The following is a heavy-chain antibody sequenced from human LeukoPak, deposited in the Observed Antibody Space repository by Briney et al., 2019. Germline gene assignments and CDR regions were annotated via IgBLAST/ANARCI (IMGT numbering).Heavy chain of an antibody. Sequence: PGGSLRLSCAVSGFTYSSFGMHWVRQAPGKGLEWVAVTYYDASKKFCVDSVKGRFTISRGNSKNTLYLQMNSLRAEDTAVYYCARDLEETYSSSSEDYWGQGTLVTVSS. J-gene: IGHJ4*02. V-gene: IGHV3-33*01. D-gene: IGHD6-6*01. CDR2: TYYDASKK. CDR1: GFTYSSFG. CDR3: ARDLEETYSSSSEDY.